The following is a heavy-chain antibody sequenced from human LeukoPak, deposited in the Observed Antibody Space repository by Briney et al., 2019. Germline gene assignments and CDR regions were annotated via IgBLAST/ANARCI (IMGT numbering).Heavy chain of an antibody. Sequence: GGSLRLSCAASGFTFSSYAMHWVRQAPGKGLEWVAVISYDGSNKYYADSVKGRFTISRDNSKNTLYLQMNSLRAEDTAVYYCARDSRSEFDPWGQGTLVTVSS. CDR1: GFTFSSYA. V-gene: IGHV3-30-3*01. D-gene: IGHD2-15*01. CDR2: ISYDGSNK. J-gene: IGHJ5*02. CDR3: ARDSRSEFDP.